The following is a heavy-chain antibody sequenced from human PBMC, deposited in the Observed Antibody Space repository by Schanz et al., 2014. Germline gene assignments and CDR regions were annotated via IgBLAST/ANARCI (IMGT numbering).Heavy chain of an antibody. V-gene: IGHV4-59*08. CDR3: ARRIWDGDYYYFDY. D-gene: IGHD4-17*01. J-gene: IGHJ4*02. CDR2: IYSSGIP. CDR1: GGSINNFY. Sequence: QVQLQESGPGLVKPSETLSLTCSVSGGSINNFYWGWIRQSPGKGLEWIGYIYSSGIPTYNPSLKSRVSLTAESTKNQFSLKLTSVTAGDAAVYYCARRIWDGDYYYFDYWGQGTLVTVSS.